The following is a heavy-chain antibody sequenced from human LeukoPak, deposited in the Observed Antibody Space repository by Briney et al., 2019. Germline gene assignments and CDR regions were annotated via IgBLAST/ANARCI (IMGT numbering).Heavy chain of an antibody. V-gene: IGHV4-39*07. CDR3: ASSHLETLEYFEL. CDR2: IHFSGTT. Sequence: SETLFLTCTVSGGSTSRSSNCWNWIRQPPGKGLEWIGSIHFSGTTYYDPSLTSRVTVSVDASKNQFSLKLSSVTTADTAIYYCASSHLETLEYFELRGQGTLVTVSS. J-gene: IGHJ4*02. CDR1: GGSTSRSSNC.